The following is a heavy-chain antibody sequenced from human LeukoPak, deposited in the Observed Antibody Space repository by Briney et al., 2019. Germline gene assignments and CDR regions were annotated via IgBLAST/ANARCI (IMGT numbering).Heavy chain of an antibody. CDR1: GYTFTCYD. D-gene: IGHD5-18*01. J-gene: IGHJ5*02. V-gene: IGHV1-2*02. CDR3: ARDTVVVTYWFDP. CDR2: INPNSGGT. Sequence: ASVKVRCKASGYTFTCYDIHWVRQAPGQGLEWMGWINPNSGGTNYAQKFQGRVTMTRDTSIGTAYMELSRLRSDDTAVYYCARDTVVVTYWFDPWGQGTLVTVSS.